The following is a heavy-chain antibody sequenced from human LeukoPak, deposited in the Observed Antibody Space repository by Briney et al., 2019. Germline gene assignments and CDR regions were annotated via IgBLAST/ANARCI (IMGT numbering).Heavy chain of an antibody. Sequence: SETLSLTCTVSGGSISSSSYYWGWIRQPPGKGLEWIGSIYYSGSTYYNPSLKSRVTISVDTCKNQFSLKLSSVTAADTAVYYCARSTLRYFDWTDWGQGTLVTVSS. V-gene: IGHV4-39*01. D-gene: IGHD3-9*01. CDR3: ARSTLRYFDWTD. CDR1: GGSISSSSYY. CDR2: IYYSGST. J-gene: IGHJ4*02.